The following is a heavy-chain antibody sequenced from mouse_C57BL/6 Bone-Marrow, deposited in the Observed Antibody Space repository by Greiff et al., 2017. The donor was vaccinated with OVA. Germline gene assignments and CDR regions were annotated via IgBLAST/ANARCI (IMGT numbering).Heavy chain of an antibody. V-gene: IGHV3-6*01. CDR2: ISYDGSN. Sequence: EVKLMESGPGLVKPSQSLSLTCSVTGYSITSGYYWNWIRQFPGNKLEWMGYISYDGSNKYNPSLKNRISITRDTSKNQFFLKLNSVTTEDTATYYCARDYYYGSPYWYFDVWGTGTTVTVSS. CDR3: ARDYYYGSPYWYFDV. CDR1: GYSITSGYY. J-gene: IGHJ1*03. D-gene: IGHD1-1*01.